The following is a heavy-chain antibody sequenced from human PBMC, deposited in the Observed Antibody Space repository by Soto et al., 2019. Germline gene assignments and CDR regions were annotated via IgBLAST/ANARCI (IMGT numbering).Heavy chain of an antibody. CDR2: INHSGST. J-gene: IGHJ5*02. CDR3: ARCPVLLWFGELLKRRWFDP. V-gene: IGHV4-34*01. D-gene: IGHD3-10*01. Sequence: PSETLSLTCAVYGGSFSGYYWSWIRQPPGKGLEWIGEINHSGSTNYNPSLKSRVTISVDTSKNQFSLKLSSVTAADTAVYYCARCPVLLWFGELLKRRWFDPWGQGTLVTVSS. CDR1: GGSFSGYY.